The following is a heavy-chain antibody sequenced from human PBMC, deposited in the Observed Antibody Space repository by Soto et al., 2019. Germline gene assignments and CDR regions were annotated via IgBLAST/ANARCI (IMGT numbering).Heavy chain of an antibody. V-gene: IGHV1-3*04. CDR1: GYTFTDYG. CDR2: INTGNGNT. CDR3: ARGYNFDC. J-gene: IGHJ4*02. D-gene: IGHD5-18*01. Sequence: ASVKVSCKASGYTFTDYGMHWVRQAPGQRLEWMGWINTGNGNTKYSQKFQGRVIITRDTSASTAYMEVSSLKSEDTAVYYCARGYNFDCWGQGTLVTVS.